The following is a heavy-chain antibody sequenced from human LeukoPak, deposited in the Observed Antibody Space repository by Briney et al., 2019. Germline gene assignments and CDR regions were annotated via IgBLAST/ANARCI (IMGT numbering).Heavy chain of an antibody. CDR1: GGSFSGYY. CDR3: ARSPYNWNALFDY. D-gene: IGHD1-1*01. V-gene: IGHV4-34*01. J-gene: IGHJ4*02. Sequence: SETLSLTCAVYGGSFSGYYWGWIRQPPGKGLEWIGIIYYSGSTYYNPSLKSRVTISVDTSKNQFSLKLNSVTAADTAVYYCARSPYNWNALFDYWGQGTLVTVSS. CDR2: IYYSGST.